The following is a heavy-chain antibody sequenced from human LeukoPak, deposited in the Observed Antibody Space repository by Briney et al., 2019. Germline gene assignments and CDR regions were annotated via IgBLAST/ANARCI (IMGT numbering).Heavy chain of an antibody. CDR1: GGSFSGYY. Sequence: PSGTLSLTCAVYGGSFSGYYWSWIRQPPGKGVEWIGEINHSGSTNYNPSLKSRVTISVDTSKNQISLKLSSVTAADTAVYYCARHGATSPFDYWGQGTLVTVSS. CDR3: ARHGATSPFDY. D-gene: IGHD1-26*01. CDR2: INHSGST. J-gene: IGHJ4*02. V-gene: IGHV4-34*01.